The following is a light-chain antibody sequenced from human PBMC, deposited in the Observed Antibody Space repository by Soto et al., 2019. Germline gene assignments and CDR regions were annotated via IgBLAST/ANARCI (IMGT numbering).Light chain of an antibody. J-gene: IGKJ5*01. CDR3: QQYDKLPIT. V-gene: IGKV3-20*01. CDR1: QSVSSSY. Sequence: EIVLTQSPGTLSLSPGERATLSCRASQSVSSSYLAWYKQKPGQAPRLLIYGAASRATGIPDRFSGSGSGTDFTLSISRLEPEDSAAYYCQQYDKLPITFGQGTRLEIK. CDR2: GAA.